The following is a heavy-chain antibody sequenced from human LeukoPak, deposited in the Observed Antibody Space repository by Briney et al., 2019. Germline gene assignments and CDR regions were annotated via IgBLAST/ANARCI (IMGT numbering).Heavy chain of an antibody. CDR1: AFTFSSYA. CDR3: AKDFAVVIPRGFDY. V-gene: IGHV3-23*01. J-gene: IGHJ4*02. CDR2: ISGSGGST. D-gene: IGHD3-22*01. Sequence: GGSLRLSCEASAFTFSSYAMSWVRQAPGKGLEWVSTISGSGGSTYYADSVKGRFTISRDNSKNTLYLQMNSLRAEDTAVYYCAKDFAVVIPRGFDYWGQGTLVTVSS.